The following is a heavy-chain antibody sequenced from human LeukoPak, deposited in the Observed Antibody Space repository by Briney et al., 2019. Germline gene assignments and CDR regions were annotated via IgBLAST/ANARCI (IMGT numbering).Heavy chain of an antibody. V-gene: IGHV3-30*18. CDR3: AKDAFPYSGYEYFDY. D-gene: IGHD5-12*01. Sequence: GRSLRLSCAASGFTFSSYGMHWVRQAPGKGLEWVAVISYDGSNKYYADSVKGRFTISRDNSKNTLYLQMNSLRAEDTAVYYCAKDAFPYSGYEYFDYWGQGTLVTVSS. J-gene: IGHJ4*02. CDR1: GFTFSSYG. CDR2: ISYDGSNK.